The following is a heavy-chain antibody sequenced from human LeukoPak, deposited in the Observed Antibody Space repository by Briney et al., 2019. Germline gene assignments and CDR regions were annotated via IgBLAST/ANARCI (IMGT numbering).Heavy chain of an antibody. CDR3: AKDGGYSSGWYFDY. Sequence: PGGSLRLSCEASGFTFSSYGMHWVRQAPGKGLEWVAVISYDGSNKYYADSVKGRFTISRDNSKNTLYLQMNSLRAEDTAVYYCAKDGGYSSGWYFDYWGQGTLVTVSS. D-gene: IGHD6-19*01. V-gene: IGHV3-30*18. CDR2: ISYDGSNK. CDR1: GFTFSSYG. J-gene: IGHJ4*02.